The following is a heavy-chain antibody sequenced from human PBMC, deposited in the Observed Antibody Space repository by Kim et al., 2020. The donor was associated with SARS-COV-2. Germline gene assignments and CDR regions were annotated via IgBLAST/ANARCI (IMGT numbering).Heavy chain of an antibody. CDR2: ISYDGSNK. CDR1: GFTFSSYG. Sequence: GGSLRLSCAASGFTFSSYGMHWVRQAPGKGLEWVAVISYDGSNKYYADSVKGRFTISRDNSKNTLYLQMNSLRAEDTAVYYCAKPRQYYYGSGSLEVDYWGQGTLVTVSS. D-gene: IGHD3-10*01. V-gene: IGHV3-30*18. J-gene: IGHJ4*02. CDR3: AKPRQYYYGSGSLEVDY.